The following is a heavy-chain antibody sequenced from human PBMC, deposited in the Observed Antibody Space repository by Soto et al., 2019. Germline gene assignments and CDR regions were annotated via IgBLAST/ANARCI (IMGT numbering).Heavy chain of an antibody. CDR2: IYPGDSDT. CDR1: GYSFTSYW. D-gene: IGHD3-22*01. J-gene: IGHJ6*02. CDR3: ARLGGSYYDSSVGMDV. Sequence: GESLKISCKGSGYSFTSYWIGWVRQMPGKGLEWMGIIYPGDSDTRYSPSFQAQVTTSADKSISTAYLQWSSLKASDTAMYYCARLGGSYYDSSVGMDVWGQGTSVTVSS. V-gene: IGHV5-51*01.